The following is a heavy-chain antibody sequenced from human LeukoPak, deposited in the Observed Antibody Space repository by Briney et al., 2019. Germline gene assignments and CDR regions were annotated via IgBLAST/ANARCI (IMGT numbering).Heavy chain of an antibody. CDR2: ISNNGGTT. J-gene: IGHJ4*02. CDR1: GSTFSSFA. V-gene: IGHV3-23*01. Sequence: GGSLRLSCAASGSTFSSFAMSWVRQAPGKGLEWVSAISNNGGTTYYADSVKGRFTISRDNSNNTLYLQMNSLRVEDTAVYDCARGAYSFDYWGQGTLVTVSS. CDR3: ARGAYSFDY.